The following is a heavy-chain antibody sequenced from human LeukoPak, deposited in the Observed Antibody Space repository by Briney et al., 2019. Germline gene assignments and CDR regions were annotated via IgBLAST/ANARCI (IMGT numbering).Heavy chain of an antibody. CDR2: IIPIFGTA. V-gene: IGHV1-69*05. J-gene: IGHJ4*02. CDR3: ARGRGFNSGSYSLDY. Sequence: ASVKVSCKASGGTFSSYAISWVRQAPGQGLEWMGGIIPIFGTANYAQKFQGRVTITTDESTSTAYMELSSLRSEDTAVYYCARGRGFNSGSYSLDYWGQGILVTVSS. CDR1: GGTFSSYA. D-gene: IGHD1-26*01.